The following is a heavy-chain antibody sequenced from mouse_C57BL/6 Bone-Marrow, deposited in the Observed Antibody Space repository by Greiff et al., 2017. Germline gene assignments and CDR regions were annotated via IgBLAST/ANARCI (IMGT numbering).Heavy chain of an antibody. D-gene: IGHD1-1*01. Sequence: QVQLQQPGAELVMPGASVKLSCKASGYTFTSYWMPWVKQRPGQGLEWIGEIDPSDSSTNYNQKFKGKSTLTVDNSSSTAYMQLSSLTSEDSAVYYWARNYCGSPFDYWGQGTTLTVAS. CDR2: IDPSDSST. V-gene: IGHV1-69*01. CDR3: ARNYCGSPFDY. J-gene: IGHJ2*01. CDR1: GYTFTSYW.